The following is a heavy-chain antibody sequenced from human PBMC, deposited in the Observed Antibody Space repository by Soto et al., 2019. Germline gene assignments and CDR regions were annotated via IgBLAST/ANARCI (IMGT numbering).Heavy chain of an antibody. CDR3: ARRGVEAKHTGPGQDYFDY. D-gene: IGHD1-1*01. CDR2: MSADGKTK. CDR1: GFTFSGYA. V-gene: IGHV3-30*04. Sequence: QVQLVESGGGVVQRGRSLRLCCAASGFTFSGYAIHWVRQAPGKGLQWVALMSADGKTKYYADSVKGRFTISRDNSRDTLYLQMNSLRAEDTAIYYCARRGVEAKHTGPGQDYFDYWCQGTLVTVSS. J-gene: IGHJ4*02.